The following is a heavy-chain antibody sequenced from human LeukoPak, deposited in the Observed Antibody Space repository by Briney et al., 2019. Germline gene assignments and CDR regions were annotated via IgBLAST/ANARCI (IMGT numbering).Heavy chain of an antibody. D-gene: IGHD3-22*01. J-gene: IGHJ6*02. CDR1: GFTFSRYG. CDR3: VNPGWYYDSSGYSYYYGMDV. V-gene: IGHV3-64D*09. CDR2: IVSNGDST. Sequence: GGSLRLSCSASGFTFSRYGMHWVRQAPGKGLEYVSAIVSNGDSTYYADSVKGRFTISRDNAKNTLYLQMSSLRPDDTAVYYCVNPGWYYDSSGYSYYYGMDVWGQGTTVAVSS.